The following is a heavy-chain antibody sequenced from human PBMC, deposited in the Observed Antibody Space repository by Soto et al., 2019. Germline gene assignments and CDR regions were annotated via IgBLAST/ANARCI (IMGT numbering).Heavy chain of an antibody. CDR3: ARSRLHLDY. V-gene: IGHV3-74*01. J-gene: IGHJ4*02. Sequence: WGSLRLSCSASGFTFSTYWMYWFRQVPGKGLVWVSRINSDGISTSYADSVKGRFTISRDNAKNTLYLQMNSLRAEDTAVYYCARSRLHLDYWGQGTLVTVSS. CDR2: INSDGIST. D-gene: IGHD4-4*01. CDR1: GFTFSTYW.